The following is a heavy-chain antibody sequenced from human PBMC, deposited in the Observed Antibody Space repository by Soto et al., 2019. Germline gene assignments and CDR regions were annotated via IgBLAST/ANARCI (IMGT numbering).Heavy chain of an antibody. CDR3: TRGPRSTSTGTGAF. D-gene: IGHD1-1*01. V-gene: IGHV3-30*03. J-gene: IGHJ4*02. CDR1: GFTFSSYG. Sequence: GGSLRLSCAASGFTFSSYGMHWVRQAPGKGLEWVAVISYDGSNKYYADSVKGRFTISRDNSKNTLYLQMNSLRAEETDVYYCTRGPRSTSTGTGAFWGQGTLVTVS. CDR2: ISYDGSNK.